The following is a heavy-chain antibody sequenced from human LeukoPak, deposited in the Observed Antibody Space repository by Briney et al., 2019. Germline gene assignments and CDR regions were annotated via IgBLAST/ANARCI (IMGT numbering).Heavy chain of an antibody. Sequence: GGSLRLSCAASGFTFTSYAMSWVRQAPGKGLEWVSVMSGSGGSTYYADSVKGWFTISRDNSKSTLYLQMNSLRAEDTAVYYCAKISDPAMVRFYFDYWGQGTLVTVSS. J-gene: IGHJ4*02. CDR1: GFTFTSYA. CDR3: AKISDPAMVRFYFDY. CDR2: MSGSGGST. V-gene: IGHV3-23*01. D-gene: IGHD5-18*01.